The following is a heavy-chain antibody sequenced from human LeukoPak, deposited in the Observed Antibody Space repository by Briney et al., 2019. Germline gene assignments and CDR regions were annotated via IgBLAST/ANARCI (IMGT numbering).Heavy chain of an antibody. CDR3: ARTYRSRGGWFDP. D-gene: IGHD3-10*01. J-gene: IGHJ5*02. CDR2: IYYTGST. V-gene: IGHV4-39*07. Sequence: SETLSLTCTVSSGSISSSTYYWGWIRQPPGKGLEWIGTIYYTGSTYYNPSLKSRVTISVDTSKNQFSLKLSSVTAADTAVYYCARTYRSRGGWFDPWGQGTLVTVSS. CDR1: SGSISSSTYY.